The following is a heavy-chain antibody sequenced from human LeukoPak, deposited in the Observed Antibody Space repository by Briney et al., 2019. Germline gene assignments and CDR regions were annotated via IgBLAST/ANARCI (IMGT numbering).Heavy chain of an antibody. CDR3: ARDFPSSVRGVITFMVY. D-gene: IGHD3-10*01. Sequence: GRSLRLSCAASGFTFSSYAMHWVRQAPGKRLEWVAVISYDGSNKYYADSVKGRFTISRDNSKNTLYLQMNSLRAEDTAVYYCARDFPSSVRGVITFMVYWGQGTLVTVSS. J-gene: IGHJ4*02. CDR2: ISYDGSNK. V-gene: IGHV3-30-3*01. CDR1: GFTFSSYA.